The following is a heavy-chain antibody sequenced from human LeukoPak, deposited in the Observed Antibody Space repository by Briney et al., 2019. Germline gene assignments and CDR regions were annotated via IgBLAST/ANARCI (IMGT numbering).Heavy chain of an antibody. D-gene: IGHD3-22*01. CDR2: IYYSGST. J-gene: IGHJ4*02. V-gene: IGHV4-59*08. CDR3: ARQIWYSSGYHPYDY. Sequence: SETLSLTCTVSGGSISSYYWSWIRQPPGKGLEWIGYIYYSGSTNYNPSLKSRVTISVDTSKNQFSLKLSSVTAADTAVYYCARQIWYSSGYHPYDYWGQGTLVTVSS. CDR1: GGSISSYY.